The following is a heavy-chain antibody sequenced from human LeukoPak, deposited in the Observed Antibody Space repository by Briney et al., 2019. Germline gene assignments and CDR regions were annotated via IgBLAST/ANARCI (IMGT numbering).Heavy chain of an antibody. D-gene: IGHD6-13*01. J-gene: IGHJ4*02. CDR1: GFTVSSNY. Sequence: GGSLRLSCAASGFTVSSNYMSWVCQAPGKGLEWVSVIYSGGSTYYADSVKGRFTISRDNSKNTLYLQMNSLRAEDTAVYYCARAFGAAAGYFDYWRQGTLVTVSS. CDR3: ARAFGAAAGYFDY. V-gene: IGHV3-66*01. CDR2: IYSGGST.